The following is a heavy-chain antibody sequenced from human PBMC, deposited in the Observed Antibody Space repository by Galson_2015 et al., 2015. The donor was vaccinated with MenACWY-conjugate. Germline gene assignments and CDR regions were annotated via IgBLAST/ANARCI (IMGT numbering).Heavy chain of an antibody. CDR2: INAGNGNT. J-gene: IGHJ5*02. CDR3: ARERSPIAARPLHWFDP. Sequence: SVKVSCKASGYTFTSYAMHWVRQAPGQRLEWMGWINAGNGNTKYSQKFQGRVTITRDTSASTAYMELSSLRSEDTAVYYCARERSPIAARPLHWFDPWGQGTLVTVSS. CDR1: GYTFTSYA. D-gene: IGHD6-6*01. V-gene: IGHV1-3*01.